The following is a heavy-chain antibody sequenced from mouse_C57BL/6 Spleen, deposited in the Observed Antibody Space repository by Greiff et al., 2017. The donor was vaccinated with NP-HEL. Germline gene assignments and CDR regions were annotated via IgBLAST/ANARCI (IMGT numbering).Heavy chain of an antibody. V-gene: IGHV1-82*01. Sequence: VQLQESGPELVKPGASVKISCKASGYAFSSSWMNWVKQRPGKGLEWIGRIYPGDGDTNYNGKFKGKATLTAGKSSSTAYMQLSSLTSEDSAVYFCARWLLPYAMDYWGQGTSVTVSS. CDR2: IYPGDGDT. J-gene: IGHJ4*01. CDR1: GYAFSSSW. CDR3: ARWLLPYAMDY. D-gene: IGHD2-3*01.